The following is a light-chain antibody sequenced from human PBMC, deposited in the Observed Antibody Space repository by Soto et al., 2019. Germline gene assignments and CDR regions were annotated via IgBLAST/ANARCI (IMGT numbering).Light chain of an antibody. CDR2: AAS. V-gene: IGKV1-17*01. CDR3: QHYNNWPPSFT. CDR1: QGIRND. Sequence: DIQMTQSPSSLSASVVDRVTITCRASQGIRNDLGWYQQKPGKAPKRLIYAASSLHSGVPSRFLCSGSGTVFTLTIGSPQVEDFATDYSQHYNNWPPSFTFGPGTKVDIK. J-gene: IGKJ3*01.